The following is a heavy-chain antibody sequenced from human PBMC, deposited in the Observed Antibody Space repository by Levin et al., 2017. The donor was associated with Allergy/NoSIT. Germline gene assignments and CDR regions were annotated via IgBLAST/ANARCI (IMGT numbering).Heavy chain of an antibody. D-gene: IGHD1-26*01. Sequence: GGSLRLSCAASGFTFDDYAMHWVRQAPGKGLEWVSGISWNSGSIGYADSVKGRFTISRDNAKNSLYLQMNSLRAEDTALYYCAKSGSYSGGSYFDYWGQGTLVTVSS. CDR1: GFTFDDYA. V-gene: IGHV3-9*01. J-gene: IGHJ4*02. CDR2: ISWNSGSI. CDR3: AKSGSYSGGSYFDY.